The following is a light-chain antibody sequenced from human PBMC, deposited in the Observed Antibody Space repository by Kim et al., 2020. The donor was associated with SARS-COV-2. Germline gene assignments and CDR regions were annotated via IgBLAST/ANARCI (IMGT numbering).Light chain of an antibody. CDR3: NSRDSSGNHLGV. V-gene: IGLV3-19*01. J-gene: IGLJ3*02. Sequence: SSELTQDPAVSVALGQTVRITCQGDSLRSYYASCYQQKPGQATVLVIYGKNNRPSGIPDRFSGSSSGNTASLTITGAQAEDEADYYCNSRDSSGNHLGVFGGGTKLTVL. CDR1: SLRSYY. CDR2: GKN.